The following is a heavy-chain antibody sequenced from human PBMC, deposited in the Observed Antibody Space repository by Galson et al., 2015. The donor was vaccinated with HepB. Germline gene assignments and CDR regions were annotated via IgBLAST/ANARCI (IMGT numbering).Heavy chain of an antibody. D-gene: IGHD1-1*01. J-gene: IGHJ4*02. CDR2: INQSGGT. CDR1: TFIFSTYS. V-gene: IGHV4-34*01. Sequence: LRLSCAASTFIFSTYSMNWVRQAPGKGLEWIGEINQSGGTNCNPSLKSRITISVDTSKNQFSLTLTSLTAADTAIYYCARQPLGTYYFDYWGQGTLVTVSA. CDR3: ARQPLGTYYFDY.